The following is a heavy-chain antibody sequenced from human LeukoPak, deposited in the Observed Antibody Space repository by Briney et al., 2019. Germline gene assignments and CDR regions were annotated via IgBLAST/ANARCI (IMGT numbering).Heavy chain of an antibody. V-gene: IGHV3-9*01. Sequence: GGSLRLSCAASGFTFDDYAMHWVRQAPGKGLEWVSGISWNSGSIGYADSVKGRFTISRDNAKNSLYLQMNSLRAEDTALYYCAKERIWFGDLGHAFDIWGQGTMVTVSS. CDR1: GFTFDDYA. CDR2: ISWNSGSI. D-gene: IGHD3-10*01. J-gene: IGHJ3*02. CDR3: AKERIWFGDLGHAFDI.